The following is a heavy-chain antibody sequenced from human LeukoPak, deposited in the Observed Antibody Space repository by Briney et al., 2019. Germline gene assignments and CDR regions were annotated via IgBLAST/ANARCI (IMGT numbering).Heavy chain of an antibody. CDR2: INWNGDDT. D-gene: IGHD1-26*01. J-gene: IGHJ4*02. V-gene: IGHV3-20*04. Sequence: GGSLRLSCAASGFTFDDYAMNWVRQAPGKGLEWVSGINWNGDDTAYAGSVRGRFTISRDNAKNSLYLQMNSPRAEDTALYYCARVMVGATLDYWGQGTLVTVSS. CDR1: GFTFDDYA. CDR3: ARVMVGATLDY.